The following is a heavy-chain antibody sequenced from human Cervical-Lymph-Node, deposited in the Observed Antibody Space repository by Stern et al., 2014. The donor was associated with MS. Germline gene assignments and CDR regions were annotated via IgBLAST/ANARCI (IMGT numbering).Heavy chain of an antibody. CDR1: DGSTSSHY. CDR2: VYSNGRT. Sequence: QVQLQESGPGLVKPSETLSLTCTVSDGSTSSHYWSWIRQPPGKGLEWIGYVYSNGRTNYNPSLKSRVTMSIDTSKNQLSLKLTSVTAADTAVYSCARVGEGVMATNWYFDLWGLGTLVTVSS. V-gene: IGHV4-59*11. D-gene: IGHD5-24*01. CDR3: ARVGEGVMATNWYFDL. J-gene: IGHJ2*01.